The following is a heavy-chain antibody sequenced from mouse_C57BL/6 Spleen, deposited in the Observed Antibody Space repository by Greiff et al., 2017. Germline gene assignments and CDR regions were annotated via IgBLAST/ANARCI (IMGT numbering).Heavy chain of an antibody. CDR3: ASPYYYGSSGFAY. CDR2: ISSGSSTI. J-gene: IGHJ3*01. Sequence: EVKVEESGGGLVKPGGSLKLSCAASGFTFSDYGMHWVRQAPEKGLEWVAYISSGSSTIYYADTVKGRFTISRDNAKNTLFLQMTSLRSEDTAMYYCASPYYYGSSGFAYWGQGTLVTVSA. D-gene: IGHD1-1*01. CDR1: GFTFSDYG. V-gene: IGHV5-17*01.